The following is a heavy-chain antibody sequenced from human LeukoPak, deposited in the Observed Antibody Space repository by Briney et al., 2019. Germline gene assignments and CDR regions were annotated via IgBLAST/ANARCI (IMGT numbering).Heavy chain of an antibody. CDR3: ARGYVRRSGYYYYGMDV. CDR1: GYTFTGYY. D-gene: IGHD1-1*01. J-gene: IGHJ6*02. V-gene: IGHV1-2*02. Sequence: ASVKVSCKASGYTFTGYYMHWVRQAPGQGLEWMGWINPNSGGTNYAQKFQGRVTMTRDTSISTAYMELSRLRSDDTAVYYCARGYVRRSGYYYYGMDVWGQGTTVTVSS. CDR2: INPNSGGT.